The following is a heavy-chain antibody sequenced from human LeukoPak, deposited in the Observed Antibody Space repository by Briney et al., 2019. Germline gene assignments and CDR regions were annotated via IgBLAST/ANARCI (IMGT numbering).Heavy chain of an antibody. CDR1: GYSFSTNW. J-gene: IGHJ4*02. V-gene: IGHV5-51*01. D-gene: IGHD3-9*01. CDR3: TRPVGRYFDY. CDR2: IYPADSDT. Sequence: GEALKISCKTSGYSFSTNWIGWVRQMPGKGLEWIGVIYPADSDTRYSPSFQGQVTISADKSITTAYLQWSSLKASDTAMYYCTRPVGRYFDYWGQGTLVTVSS.